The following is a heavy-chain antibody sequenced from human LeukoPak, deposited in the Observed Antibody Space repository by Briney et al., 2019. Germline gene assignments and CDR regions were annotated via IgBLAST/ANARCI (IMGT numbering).Heavy chain of an antibody. V-gene: IGHV3-7*01. CDR2: IKQEGSEK. CDR3: ARDGRAIFGVVNFDY. J-gene: IGHJ4*02. Sequence: GGSLRLSCAASGFTFSSYWMSWVRQAPGKGLEWVANIKQEGSEKYYVDSVKGRFTISRDNAKNSLYLQMNSLRAEDTAVYYCARDGRAIFGVVNFDYWGQGTLVTVSS. CDR1: GFTFSSYW. D-gene: IGHD3-3*01.